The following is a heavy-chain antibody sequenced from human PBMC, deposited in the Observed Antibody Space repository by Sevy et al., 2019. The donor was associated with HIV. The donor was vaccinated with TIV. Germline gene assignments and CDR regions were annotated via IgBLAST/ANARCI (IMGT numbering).Heavy chain of an antibody. V-gene: IGHV3-9*03. CDR1: GFTFDDYA. D-gene: IGHD3-3*01. J-gene: IGHJ6*02. Sequence: GGSLRLSCAASGFTFDDYAMHWVRQAPGKGLEWVSGISWNSGSIGSADTVKGRFTISRDNAKNSLYQQMNSLRADDMALDYCAKDDGYSYYDCWSGYYSPYYYYGMDVWGQGTMVTVSS. CDR3: AKDDGYSYYDCWSGYYSPYYYYGMDV. CDR2: ISWNSGSI.